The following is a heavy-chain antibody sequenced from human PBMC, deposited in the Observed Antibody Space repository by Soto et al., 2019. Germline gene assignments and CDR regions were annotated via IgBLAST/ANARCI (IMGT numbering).Heavy chain of an antibody. CDR3: ARGRGLYSSSSVRAGAGVYYYDGMDV. V-gene: IGHV4-59*01. Sequence: TLSLTCTVSGGSIRSYYWRWIRQPPGKGLEWIGYIYYSGSTNYNPSLKSRVTISVDTSQNQFSLKLSSLTAADTAVYYCARGRGLYSSSSVRAGAGVYYYDGMDVWAQRTTVSVS. CDR2: IYYSGST. CDR1: GGSIRSYY. J-gene: IGHJ6*02. D-gene: IGHD6-6*01.